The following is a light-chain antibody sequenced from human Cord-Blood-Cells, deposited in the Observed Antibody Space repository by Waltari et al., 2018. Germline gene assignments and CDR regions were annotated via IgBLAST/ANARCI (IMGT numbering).Light chain of an antibody. CDR3: CSYAGSYTWV. Sequence: QSALTQPRSVSGSPGQSVTLSCTGTSSAVGGYNYVSWYQQHPGKAPKLMIYDVSQRPSGVPDRFSGSKSGNTASLTISGLQAEDEADYYCCSYAGSYTWVFGGGTKLTVL. V-gene: IGLV2-11*01. J-gene: IGLJ3*02. CDR1: SSAVGGYNY. CDR2: DVS.